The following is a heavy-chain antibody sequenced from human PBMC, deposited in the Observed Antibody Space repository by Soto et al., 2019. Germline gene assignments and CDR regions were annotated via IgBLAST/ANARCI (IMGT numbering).Heavy chain of an antibody. D-gene: IGHD6-19*01. CDR1: GFTFNSAP. V-gene: IGHV3-15*01. CDR2: IKPNTDGGAI. Sequence: EVQLVESGGGFVKPGESLRLSCAASGFTFNSAPMSWVRQAPGKGLEWVGRIKPNTDGGAIDYPAPVKGRFTISRDDSKNTLYLQMNSLRIEDTAVYYCITPAIPVDGTQPFNYWGQGALVTVSS. J-gene: IGHJ4*02. CDR3: ITPAIPVDGTQPFNY.